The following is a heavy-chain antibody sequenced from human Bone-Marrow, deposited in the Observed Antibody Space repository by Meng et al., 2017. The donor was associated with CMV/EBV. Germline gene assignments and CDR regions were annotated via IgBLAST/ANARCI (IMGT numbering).Heavy chain of an antibody. CDR1: GFTFSSYE. CDR3: ARGPRSGVVIDFFDY. CDR2: ISSSGSTI. V-gene: IGHV3-48*03. Sequence: GGSLRLSCAASGFTFSSYEMNWVRQAPGKGLEWVSYISSSGSTIYYADSVKGRFTISRDNAKNSLYLQMNSLRAEDTAVYYCARGPRSGVVIDFFDYWGQGTLVTVSS. J-gene: IGHJ4*02. D-gene: IGHD3-3*01.